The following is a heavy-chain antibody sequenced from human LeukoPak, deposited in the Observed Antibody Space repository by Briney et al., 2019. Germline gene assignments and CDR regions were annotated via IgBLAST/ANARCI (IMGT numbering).Heavy chain of an antibody. J-gene: IGHJ3*02. CDR2: IYYSGST. V-gene: IGHV4-39*01. CDR3: ARHTIFGVVMSSFDI. Sequence: SETLSLTCTVSGGSISSSSYYWGWIRQPPGKGLEWIGSIYYSGSTYYNPSLKSRVTISVDTSKNQFSLKLSSVTAADTAVYYCARHTIFGVVMSSFDIWGQGTMVTVSS. D-gene: IGHD3-3*01. CDR1: GGSISSSSYY.